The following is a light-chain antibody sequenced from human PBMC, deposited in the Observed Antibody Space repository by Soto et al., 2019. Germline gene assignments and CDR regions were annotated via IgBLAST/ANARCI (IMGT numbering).Light chain of an antibody. J-gene: IGKJ1*01. Sequence: DIQMTQSPSSLSASVGDRVTITCQASQDISNYLNWYQQKPGKAPKLLIYDASNLETGVPSRFSGSGSWTDFTFTISSLQPEDIATYYGQQYDNLPTFGQGTKVEIK. CDR3: QQYDNLPT. V-gene: IGKV1-33*01. CDR2: DAS. CDR1: QDISNY.